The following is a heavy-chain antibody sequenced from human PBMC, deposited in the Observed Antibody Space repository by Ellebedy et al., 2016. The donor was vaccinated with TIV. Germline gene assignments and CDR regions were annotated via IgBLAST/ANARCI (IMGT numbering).Heavy chain of an antibody. CDR1: GGSFSGYY. Sequence: SETLSLXCAVYGGSFSGYYWSWIRQPPGKGLEWIGEINHSGSTNYNPSLKSRVTISVDTSKNQFSLKLSSVTAADTAVYYCARDPTSSGYYRHDYWGQGTLVTVSS. CDR2: INHSGST. D-gene: IGHD3-22*01. CDR3: ARDPTSSGYYRHDY. V-gene: IGHV4-34*01. J-gene: IGHJ4*02.